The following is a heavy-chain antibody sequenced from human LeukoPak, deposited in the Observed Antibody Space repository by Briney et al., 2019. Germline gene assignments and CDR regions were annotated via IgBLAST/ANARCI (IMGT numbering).Heavy chain of an antibody. CDR1: GFTVSSNY. CDR2: IYSGGST. J-gene: IGHJ4*02. CDR3: ARGLTRSGWQYYFDY. V-gene: IGHV3-53*01. Sequence: GGSLRLSCAASGFTVSSNYMSWVRQAPGKGLEWVSVIYSGGSTYYADSVKGRFTISRDNSKNTLYLQMNSLRAEDTAVYYCARGLTRSGWQYYFDYWGQGTLVTVSS. D-gene: IGHD6-19*01.